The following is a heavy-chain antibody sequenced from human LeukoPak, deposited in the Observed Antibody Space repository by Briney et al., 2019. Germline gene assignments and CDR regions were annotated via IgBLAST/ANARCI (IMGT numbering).Heavy chain of an antibody. D-gene: IGHD6-19*01. CDR2: ISWNSGSR. CDR1: GFTFDDYA. J-gene: IGHJ4*02. V-gene: IGHV3-9*01. Sequence: GGSLRLSCAASGFTFDDYAMHWVRQAPGKGLEWVSGISWNSGSRGYVDSVKGRFTISRDNAKNSLYLQMNSLRAEDTAVYYCARLAVAGPRSFDYWGQGTLVTVSS. CDR3: ARLAVAGPRSFDY.